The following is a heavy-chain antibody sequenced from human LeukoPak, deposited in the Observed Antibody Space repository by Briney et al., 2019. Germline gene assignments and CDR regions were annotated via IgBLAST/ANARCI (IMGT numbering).Heavy chain of an antibody. V-gene: IGHV4-59*11. J-gene: IGHJ3*02. CDR2: ISYIGST. CDR3: ARDLVTVTKGFDI. D-gene: IGHD4-17*01. Sequence: SETLSLTCAVSDNSFSSHYWTWIRQPPGKGLEWIGYISYIGSTNYNPSLKSRVTISIDTSRNQFSLRLSSVTAADTAVYYCARDLVTVTKGFDIWGQGTMVSVSS. CDR1: DNSFSSHY.